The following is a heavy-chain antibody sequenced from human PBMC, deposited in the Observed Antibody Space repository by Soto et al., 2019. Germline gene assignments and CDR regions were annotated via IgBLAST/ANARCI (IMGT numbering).Heavy chain of an antibody. CDR1: GYTFTSYD. D-gene: IGHD3-10*01. CDR2: MNPNSGNT. J-gene: IGHJ6*03. CDR3: ARSYYYGSGSWKYYYYMDV. V-gene: IGHV1-8*01. Sequence: AASVKVSCKASGYTFTSYDINWVRQATGQGLEWMGRMNPNSGNTGYAQKFQGRVTMTRNTSISTAYMELSSLRSEDTAVYYCARSYYYGSGSWKYYYYMDVWGKGTTVTVSS.